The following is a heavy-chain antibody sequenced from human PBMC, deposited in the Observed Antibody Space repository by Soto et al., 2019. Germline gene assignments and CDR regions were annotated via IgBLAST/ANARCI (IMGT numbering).Heavy chain of an antibody. J-gene: IGHJ4*02. V-gene: IGHV3-30-3*01. D-gene: IGHD3-10*01. CDR1: EFTFTTYS. Sequence: QVQLVESGGGVVQPGRSLRLSCAASEFTFTTYSMNWVRQAPGKGLEWVSLISYDGSNKFYADSVKGRFTISRDNSNNALYLQINSLRPEDTAVYYCARDHDRIFDYWGQGTLVTVSS. CDR3: ARDHDRIFDY. CDR2: ISYDGSNK.